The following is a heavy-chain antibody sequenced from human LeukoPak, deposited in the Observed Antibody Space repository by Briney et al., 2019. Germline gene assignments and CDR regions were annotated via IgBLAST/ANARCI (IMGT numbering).Heavy chain of an antibody. V-gene: IGHV3-64*01. CDR2: ISSNGGST. J-gene: IGHJ3*02. CDR1: GFTLNSYY. CDR3: ARDLQEVAFDI. Sequence: GGSLRLSCAASGFTLNSYYMSWVRQAPGKGLEYVSAISSNGGSTYYANSVKGRFTISRDNSKNTLYLQMGSLRAEDMAVYYCARDLQEVAFDIWGQGTMVTVSS.